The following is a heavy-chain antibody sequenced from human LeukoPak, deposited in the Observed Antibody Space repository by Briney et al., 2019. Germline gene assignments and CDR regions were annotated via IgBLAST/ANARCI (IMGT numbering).Heavy chain of an antibody. J-gene: IGHJ4*02. V-gene: IGHV3-23*01. Sequence: GGSLRLSCAASGFTFSSYAMSWVRQAPGKGLEWVSTISGSGGITYYADSVKGRFTISKDNSKNTLALQMNSLRAEDTAVYYCAKLYGSWYYVLPDYWGQGTLVTVSS. D-gene: IGHD6-13*01. CDR2: ISGSGGIT. CDR3: AKLYGSWYYVLPDY. CDR1: GFTFSSYA.